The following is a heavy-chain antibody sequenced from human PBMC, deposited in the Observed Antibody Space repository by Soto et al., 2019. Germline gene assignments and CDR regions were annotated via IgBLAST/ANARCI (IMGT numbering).Heavy chain of an antibody. J-gene: IGHJ6*02. CDR2: IYYSGST. CDR1: GGSISSGDYY. Sequence: SETLSLTCTVSGGSISSGDYYWGWIRQPPGKGLEWIGYIYYSGSTYYNPSLKSRVTISVDTSKNQFSLKLSSVTAADTAVYYCARDPPDYGDYSYGMGVWGQGTTVTVSS. D-gene: IGHD4-17*01. CDR3: ARDPPDYGDYSYGMGV. V-gene: IGHV4-30-4*01.